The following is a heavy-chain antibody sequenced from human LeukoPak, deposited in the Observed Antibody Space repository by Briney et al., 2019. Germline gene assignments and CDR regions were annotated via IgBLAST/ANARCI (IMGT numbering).Heavy chain of an antibody. J-gene: IGHJ5*02. Sequence: GRSLRLSCAASGFTFDDYAMHWVRQAPGKGLEWVSGISWNSGSIGYADSVKGRFTISRDNAKNSLYLQMNSLRAEDTAVYYCARALAAAGTGWFDPWGQGTLVTVSS. CDR1: GFTFDDYA. V-gene: IGHV3-9*01. CDR2: ISWNSGSI. D-gene: IGHD6-13*01. CDR3: ARALAAAGTGWFDP.